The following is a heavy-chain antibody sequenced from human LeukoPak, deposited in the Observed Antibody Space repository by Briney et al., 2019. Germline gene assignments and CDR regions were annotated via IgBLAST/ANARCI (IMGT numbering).Heavy chain of an antibody. CDR2: IDPSDSYT. V-gene: IGHV5-10-1*01. J-gene: IGHJ6*04. Sequence: GAALKISCKGSGCSFTSYWISWVRQMPGKGRGWMGRIDPSDSYTNYSTSFQGHVTISADKSISTAHLQSTSLKASDTPMYYCASACIQLWSNIAVWGKGTTVTVSS. CDR1: GCSFTSYW. D-gene: IGHD5-18*01. CDR3: ASACIQLWSNIAV.